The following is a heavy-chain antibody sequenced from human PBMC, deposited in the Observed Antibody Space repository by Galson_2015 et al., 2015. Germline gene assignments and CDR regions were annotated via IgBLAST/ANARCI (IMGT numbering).Heavy chain of an antibody. CDR1: GFTFSSYA. D-gene: IGHD3-22*01. V-gene: IGHV3-30-3*01. Sequence: SLRLSCAASGFTFSSYATHWVRQAPGKGLEWAAVISYDGSNKYYADSVKGRFTISRDNSKNTLYLQLNSLRAEDTAVYYCARDMRFYFDSSGYSYYYYGMDVWGQGTTVTVSS. CDR3: ARDMRFYFDSSGYSYYYYGMDV. J-gene: IGHJ6*02. CDR2: ISYDGSNK.